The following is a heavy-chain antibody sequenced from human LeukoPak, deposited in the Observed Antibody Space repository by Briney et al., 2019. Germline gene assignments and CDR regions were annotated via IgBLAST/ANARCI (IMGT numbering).Heavy chain of an antibody. CDR3: AKGSSGYSADL. Sequence: GGSLRLSCAASGFIFNNYGLIWVRQAPGKGLEWVSAISNDGGGTQYADFVEGRFTISRDNSKNTLFLQMSSLRAEDTALYYCAKGSSGYSADLWGQGTLVTVSS. CDR1: GFIFNNYG. V-gene: IGHV3-23*01. J-gene: IGHJ5*02. CDR2: ISNDGGGT. D-gene: IGHD3-22*01.